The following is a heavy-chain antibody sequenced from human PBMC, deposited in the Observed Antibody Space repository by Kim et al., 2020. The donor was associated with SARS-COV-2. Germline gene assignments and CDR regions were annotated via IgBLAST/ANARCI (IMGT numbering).Heavy chain of an antibody. Sequence: GGSLRLSCAASGFTFSSYGMHWVRQAPGKGLEWVAVIWYDGSNKYYADSVKGRFTISRDNSKNTLYLQMNSLRAEDTAVYYCAREDSLYDFWSGYYSYWGQGTLVTVSS. J-gene: IGHJ4*02. CDR1: GFTFSSYG. D-gene: IGHD3-3*01. CDR3: AREDSLYDFWSGYYSY. V-gene: IGHV3-33*01. CDR2: IWYDGSNK.